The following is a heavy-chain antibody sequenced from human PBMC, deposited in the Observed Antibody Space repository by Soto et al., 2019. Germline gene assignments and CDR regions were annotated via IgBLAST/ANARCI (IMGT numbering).Heavy chain of an antibody. CDR3: ARVNIVATNWFDP. D-gene: IGHD5-12*01. V-gene: IGHV3-21*01. Sequence: PGGSLRLSCAASGFTFSSYSMNWVRQAPGKGLEWVSSISSSSSYIYYADSVEGRFTISRDNAKNSLYLQMNSLRAEDTAVYYCARVNIVATNWFDPWGQGTLVTVSS. J-gene: IGHJ5*02. CDR2: ISSSSSYI. CDR1: GFTFSSYS.